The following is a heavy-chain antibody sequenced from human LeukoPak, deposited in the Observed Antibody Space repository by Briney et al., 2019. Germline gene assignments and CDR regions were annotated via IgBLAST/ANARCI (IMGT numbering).Heavy chain of an antibody. V-gene: IGHV3-23*01. J-gene: IGHJ4*02. CDR3: ARTLRGGGALDY. CDR2: ISDSAGTT. D-gene: IGHD3-16*01. Sequence: GGSLRLSCAASGFTFSGHAMSWVRQAPGKGLEWVSAISDSAGTTHYADSVKGRFTISRDNSENSLFLQMNSLRAEDTAVYYCARTLRGGGALDYWGQGTLVTVSS. CDR1: GFTFSGHA.